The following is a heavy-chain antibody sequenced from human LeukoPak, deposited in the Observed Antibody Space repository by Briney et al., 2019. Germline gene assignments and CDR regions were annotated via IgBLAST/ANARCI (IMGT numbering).Heavy chain of an antibody. J-gene: IGHJ4*02. CDR3: ARRRHYYDSSGYYGGLDY. Sequence: SETLSLTCAVSGGSISSGGYSWSWIRQPPGKGLEWIGYIYHSGSTYYNPSLKSRVTISVDRSKNQFSLKLSSVTAADTAVYYCARRRHYYDSSGYYGGLDYWGQGTLVTVSS. V-gene: IGHV4-30-2*01. D-gene: IGHD3-22*01. CDR2: IYHSGST. CDR1: GGSISSGGYS.